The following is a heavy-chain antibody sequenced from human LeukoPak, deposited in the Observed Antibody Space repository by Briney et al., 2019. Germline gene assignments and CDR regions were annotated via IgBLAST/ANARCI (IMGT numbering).Heavy chain of an antibody. J-gene: IGHJ4*02. V-gene: IGHV1-69*13. CDR3: ARGWSDPRSVKGSNYYFDY. Sequence: ASVNVSCKASGGTFSSYAISWVRQAPGQGLEWMGGIIPIFGTANYAQKFQGRVTITADESTSTAYMELSSLRSEDTAVYYCARGWSDPRSVKGSNYYFDYWGQGTLVTVSS. CDR1: GGTFSSYA. D-gene: IGHD3-3*01. CDR2: IIPIFGTA.